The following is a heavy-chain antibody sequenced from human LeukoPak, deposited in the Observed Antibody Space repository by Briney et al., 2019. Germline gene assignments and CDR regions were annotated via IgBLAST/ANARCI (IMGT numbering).Heavy chain of an antibody. V-gene: IGHV3-11*03. CDR2: ISTSSTYA. CDR3: VRQYCRTSSCYGYFEY. D-gene: IGHD2-2*01. J-gene: IGHJ4*02. CDR1: GYSFSNNA. Sequence: PGGSLRLSCAASGYSFSNNAMHWIRQAPGQGLEWVSDISTSSTYAKYADSVKGRFTISRDNRKNSLYLQMNSLRAEDTAVYYCVRQYCRTSSCYGYFEYWGQGTLVTVSS.